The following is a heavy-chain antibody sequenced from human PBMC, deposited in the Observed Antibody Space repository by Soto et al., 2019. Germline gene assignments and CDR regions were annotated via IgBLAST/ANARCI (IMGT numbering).Heavy chain of an antibody. Sequence: PSETLSLTCAVSGGSTSSANWWTWVRQPPGKGLEWIGEIYHGGSTSYNPSLKSRVTLSLDKFKNHLSLNLTSVTAADTAVYYCARLSFSYGVDVWGQGTTVTVSS. J-gene: IGHJ6*02. V-gene: IGHV4-4*02. CDR3: ARLSFSYGVDV. CDR2: IYHGGST. CDR1: GGSTSSANW.